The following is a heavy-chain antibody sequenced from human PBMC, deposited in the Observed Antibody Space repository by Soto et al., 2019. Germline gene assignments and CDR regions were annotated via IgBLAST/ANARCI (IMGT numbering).Heavy chain of an antibody. CDR2: IYYSGST. CDR3: ASFRSGYYLLAVDY. Sequence: SETLSLTCTVSGGSISSGGYYWSWIRQHPGKGLEWIGYIYYSGSTYYNPSLKSRVTISVDTSKNQFSLKLSSVTAADTAVYYCASFRSGYYLLAVDYWGQGTLVTVSS. J-gene: IGHJ4*02. D-gene: IGHD3-3*01. CDR1: GGSISSGGYY. V-gene: IGHV4-31*03.